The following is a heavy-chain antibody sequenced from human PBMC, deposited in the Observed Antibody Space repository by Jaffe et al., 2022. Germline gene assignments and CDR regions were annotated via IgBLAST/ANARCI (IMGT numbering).Heavy chain of an antibody. CDR2: ISWNSGSI. Sequence: EVQLVESGGGLVQPGRSLRLSCAASGFTFDDYAMHWVRQAPGKGLEWVSGISWNSGSIGYADSVKGRFTISRDNAKNSLYLQMNSLRAEDTALYYCAKDMGYDILTGYTLDYWGQGTLVTVSS. J-gene: IGHJ4*02. CDR1: GFTFDDYA. V-gene: IGHV3-9*01. D-gene: IGHD3-9*01. CDR3: AKDMGYDILTGYTLDY.